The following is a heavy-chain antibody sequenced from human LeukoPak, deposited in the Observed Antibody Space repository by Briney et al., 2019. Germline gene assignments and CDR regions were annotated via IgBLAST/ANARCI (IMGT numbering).Heavy chain of an antibody. J-gene: IGHJ4*02. CDR2: IYSGGST. V-gene: IGHV3-53*01. Sequence: GGSLRLSCAASGLTVSSNYMSWVRQAPGKGLEWVSVIYSGGSTYYADSVKGRFTISRDNSKNTLYLQMNSLRAEDTAVYYCARAYYDFWSGYPYFDYWGQGTLVTVSS. CDR3: ARAYYDFWSGYPYFDY. CDR1: GLTVSSNY. D-gene: IGHD3-3*01.